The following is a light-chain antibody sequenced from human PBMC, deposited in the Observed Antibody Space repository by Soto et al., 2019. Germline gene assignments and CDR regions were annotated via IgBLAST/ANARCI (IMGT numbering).Light chain of an antibody. Sequence: EIVLTQSPSTLSLSPGERATLSCRASQSVSSYLAWYQQKPGQAPRLLIFDASNRATGIPARFSGSGSGTDFTLTISSLQPEDFAVYHCQQRINWPLTFGGGTKV. CDR1: QSVSSY. CDR3: QQRINWPLT. J-gene: IGKJ4*01. CDR2: DAS. V-gene: IGKV3-11*01.